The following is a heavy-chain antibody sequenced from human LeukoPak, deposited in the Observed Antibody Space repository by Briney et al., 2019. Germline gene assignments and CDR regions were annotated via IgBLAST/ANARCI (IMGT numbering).Heavy chain of an antibody. J-gene: IGHJ5*02. CDR2: INHSGST. CDR1: GGSFSGYY. CDR3: ARDKISSSSPPNWFDP. Sequence: PSETLSLTCAVYGGSFSGYYWSWIRQPPGKGLEWIGEINHSGSTNYNPSLKSRVTMSVDASKNQFSPKLSSVTAADTAVYYCARDKISSSSPPNWFDPWGQGTLVTVSS. V-gene: IGHV4-34*01. D-gene: IGHD6-13*01.